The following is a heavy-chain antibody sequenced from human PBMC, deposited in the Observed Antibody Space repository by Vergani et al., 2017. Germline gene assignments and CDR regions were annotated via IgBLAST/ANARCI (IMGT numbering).Heavy chain of an antibody. D-gene: IGHD3-9*01. CDR2: IYHTGST. Sequence: QVQLQQSGPGLVKPSETLSLTCSVSGYSISGGYYWGWVRQSPGKGLEWIASIYHTGSTYYNPSLESRVTISVDTSKNQFSLNVTSVSAADTAVYYCARFHYDVFTVSASYFDYWGQGTLVTVSS. V-gene: IGHV4-38-2*02. CDR3: ARFHYDVFTVSASYFDY. J-gene: IGHJ4*02. CDR1: GYSISGGYY.